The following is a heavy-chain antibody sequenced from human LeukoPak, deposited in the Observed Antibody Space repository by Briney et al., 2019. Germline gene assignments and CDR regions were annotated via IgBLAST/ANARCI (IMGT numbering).Heavy chain of an antibody. CDR1: GGSISSSSYY. J-gene: IGHJ5*02. CDR3: ARQGLYNWNRVP. CDR2: IYYSGST. D-gene: IGHD1-20*01. Sequence: SETLSLTCTVSGGSISSSSYYWGWIRQPPGKGLEWIGSIYYSGSTYYNPSLKSRVTISVDTSKNQFSLKLSSVTAADTAVYYCARQGLYNWNRVPWGQGTLVTVSS. V-gene: IGHV4-39*01.